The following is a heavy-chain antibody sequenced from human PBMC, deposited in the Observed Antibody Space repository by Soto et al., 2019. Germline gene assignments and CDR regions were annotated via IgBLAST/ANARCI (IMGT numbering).Heavy chain of an antibody. CDR2: ISFDASKQ. V-gene: IGHV3-30*03. D-gene: IGHD2-15*01. CDR1: EFNLSGFA. CDR3: AAWAEGATEVH. Sequence: PGGSLRLSCVASEFNLSGFAMQWVRQAPGKGLEWVAVISFDASKQFYAASVEGRFTISRDNSKAVLYLQMNSLRAEDTAVYYCAAWAEGATEVHWGQGTLVTVSS. J-gene: IGHJ4*02.